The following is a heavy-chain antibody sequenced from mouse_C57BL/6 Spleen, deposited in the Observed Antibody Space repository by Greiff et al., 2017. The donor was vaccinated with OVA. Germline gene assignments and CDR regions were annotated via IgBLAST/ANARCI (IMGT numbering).Heavy chain of an antibody. CDR1: GFNIKDYY. CDR3: ATSTVVGEDYFDY. CDR2: IDPEDGET. V-gene: IGHV14-2*01. Sequence: VQLKQSGAELVKPGASVKLSCTASGFNIKDYYMHWVKQRTEQGMEWIGRIDPEDGETKYAPKFQGKATITADTSSNTAYLQLSSLTSEDTAVYYCATSTVVGEDYFDYWGQGTTLTVSS. J-gene: IGHJ2*01. D-gene: IGHD1-1*01.